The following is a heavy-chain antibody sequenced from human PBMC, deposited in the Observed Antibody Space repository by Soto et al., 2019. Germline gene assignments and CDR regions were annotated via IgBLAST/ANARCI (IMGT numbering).Heavy chain of an antibody. J-gene: IGHJ4*02. V-gene: IGHV3-7*01. Sequence: GGSLRLSCAASGFTFSSYWMSWVRQAPGKGLEWVANIKQDGSEKYYVDSVKGRFTISRDNAKNSLYLQMNSLRAEDTAVYYCARALITIFGVVIPGFDYWGQRTLVTVYS. D-gene: IGHD3-3*01. CDR3: ARALITIFGVVIPGFDY. CDR2: IKQDGSEK. CDR1: GFTFSSYW.